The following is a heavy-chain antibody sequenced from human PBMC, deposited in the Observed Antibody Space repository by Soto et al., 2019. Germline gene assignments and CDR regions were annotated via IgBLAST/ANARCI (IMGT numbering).Heavy chain of an antibody. CDR2: ISGSGGST. Sequence: GGSLRLSCAASGFTFSSYAMSWVRQAPGKGLEWVSAISGSGGSTYYADSVKGRFTISRDNSKNTLYLQMNSLRAEDTAVYYCAKDQGGPRYCSGGSCYGAFDIWGQGTMVTVSS. J-gene: IGHJ3*02. V-gene: IGHV3-23*01. CDR1: GFTFSSYA. CDR3: AKDQGGPRYCSGGSCYGAFDI. D-gene: IGHD2-15*01.